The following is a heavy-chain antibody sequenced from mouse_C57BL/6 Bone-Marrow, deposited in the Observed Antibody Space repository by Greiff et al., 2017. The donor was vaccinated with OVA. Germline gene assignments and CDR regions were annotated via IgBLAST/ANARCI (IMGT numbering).Heavy chain of an antibody. J-gene: IGHJ3*01. CDR3: AMGSSGYWFAY. CDR1: GYTFTSYW. V-gene: IGHV1-69*01. D-gene: IGHD3-2*02. Sequence: QVQLQQPGAELVMPGASVKLSCKASGYTFTSYWMHWVKQRPGQGLEWIGEIDPSDSYTNYNQKFKGKATLTVDKSSSTAYMQLSSLTSEDSAVCYCAMGSSGYWFAYWGQGTLVTVSA. CDR2: IDPSDSYT.